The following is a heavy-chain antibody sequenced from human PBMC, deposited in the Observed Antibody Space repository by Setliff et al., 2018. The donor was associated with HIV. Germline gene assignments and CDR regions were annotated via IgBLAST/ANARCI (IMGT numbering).Heavy chain of an antibody. J-gene: IGHJ4*02. Sequence: SETLSLTCTVSGGSISSYYWSWIRQPPGEGLEWIGYSHNNGNTHYNPSLKSRVTISVDTSKNHVSLRLTSVAATDTAVYYCARDDRCSGDTCYYYWGQGALVTVSS. V-gene: IGHV4-4*08. CDR1: GGSISSYY. CDR2: SHNNGNT. CDR3: ARDDRCSGDTCYYY. D-gene: IGHD2-15*01.